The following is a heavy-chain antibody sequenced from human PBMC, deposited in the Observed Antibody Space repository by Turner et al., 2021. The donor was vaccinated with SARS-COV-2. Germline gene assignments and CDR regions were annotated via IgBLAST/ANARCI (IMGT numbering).Heavy chain of an antibody. CDR1: GFTFSSYG. J-gene: IGHJ6*02. CDR2: IWYDGSNK. V-gene: IGHV3-33*01. D-gene: IGHD6-13*01. Sequence: GRSLRLSCAASGFTFSSYGMHWVRQAPGKGLEWVAFIWYDGSNKYYADSVKGRFTISRDNSKNTLYLQMNSLRAEDTAVYFCARGSAGGDVWGQGTTVTVSS. CDR3: ARGSAGGDV.